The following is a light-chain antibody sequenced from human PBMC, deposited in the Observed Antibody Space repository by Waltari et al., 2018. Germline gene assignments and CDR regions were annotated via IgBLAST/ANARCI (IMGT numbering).Light chain of an antibody. CDR3: CLHGGSSWV. Sequence: QSALTQPASVSGSPGQSITIPCTGTSSDVGNYNFVSWYQQHPGKAPKFIIYEGTKRPSGVSDRFSGSNSGITASLTISGLQAEDEADYYCCLHGGSSWVFGGGTKLTVI. CDR1: SSDVGNYNF. V-gene: IGLV2-23*01. J-gene: IGLJ3*02. CDR2: EGT.